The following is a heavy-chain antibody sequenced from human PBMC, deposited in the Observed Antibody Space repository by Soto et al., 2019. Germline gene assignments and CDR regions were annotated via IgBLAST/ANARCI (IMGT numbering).Heavy chain of an antibody. D-gene: IGHD6-13*01. CDR3: ARAIAAAGLGYNWFDP. V-gene: IGHV1-69*01. J-gene: IGHJ5*02. CDR2: IIPIFGTA. CDR1: GGTFSSYA. Sequence: QVQLVQSGAEVKKPGSSVKVSCNASGGTFSSYAISWVRQAPGQGLEWMGGIIPIFGTANYAQKFQGRVTITADESTSTAYMELSSPRSEDTAVYYCARAIAAAGLGYNWFDPWGQGTLVTVSS.